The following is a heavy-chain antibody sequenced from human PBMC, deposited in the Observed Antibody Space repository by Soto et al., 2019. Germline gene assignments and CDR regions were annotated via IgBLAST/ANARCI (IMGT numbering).Heavy chain of an antibody. J-gene: IGHJ4*02. CDR2: ISYDGTNR. Sequence: QVHIVESGGGVVQPGRSLRLSCAASGLTFSNYAMHWVRQAPGKGLEWVAFISYDGTNRCYPDSVKGRFTISRDNSKNTLYLQMNSLKTEDTAVYYCARESSSTVTTGGGGSAKDYWGQGTLVTVSS. V-gene: IGHV3-30-3*01. CDR1: GLTFSNYA. CDR3: ARESSSTVTTGGGGSAKDY. D-gene: IGHD4-17*01.